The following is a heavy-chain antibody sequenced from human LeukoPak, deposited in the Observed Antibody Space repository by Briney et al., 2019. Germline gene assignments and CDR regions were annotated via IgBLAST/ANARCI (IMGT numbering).Heavy chain of an antibody. D-gene: IGHD5-18*01. V-gene: IGHV3-20*04. Sequence: GGSLRLSCAASGFTFDDYGMSWVRQAPGKGLEWVSGINWNGGSTGYADSVKGRFTISRDNAKNSLYLQMTSLRAEDTALYYCARALRGSSYGCNDYWGQGTLVTVSS. J-gene: IGHJ4*02. CDR1: GFTFDDYG. CDR2: INWNGGST. CDR3: ARALRGSSYGCNDY.